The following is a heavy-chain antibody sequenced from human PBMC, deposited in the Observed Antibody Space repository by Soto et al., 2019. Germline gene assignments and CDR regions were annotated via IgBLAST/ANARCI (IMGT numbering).Heavy chain of an antibody. Sequence: EVQLVESGGGLVQPGGSLRLSCAASGFTFSSYWMHWVRQAPGKGLVWVSRINSDGSSTTYADSVKGRFNISRDNAKNTLYLQMNGLRAEDTAVYYCARVETCSSTSCYSVFDYWGQGTLVTVSS. D-gene: IGHD2-2*01. CDR3: ARVETCSSTSCYSVFDY. CDR2: INSDGSST. V-gene: IGHV3-74*03. J-gene: IGHJ4*02. CDR1: GFTFSSYW.